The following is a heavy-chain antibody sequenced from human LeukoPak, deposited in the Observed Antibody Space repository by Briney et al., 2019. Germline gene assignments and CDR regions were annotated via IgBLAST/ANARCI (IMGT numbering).Heavy chain of an antibody. Sequence: SETLSLTCTVSGGSISSSSYYWGWIRQPPGKGLEWIGYIYYSGSTNYNPSLKSRVTISVDTSKNQFSLKLSSVTAADTAVYYCARGSGWYVYWGQGTLVTVSS. D-gene: IGHD6-19*01. CDR3: ARGSGWYVY. CDR1: GGSISSSSYY. J-gene: IGHJ4*02. V-gene: IGHV4-61*05. CDR2: IYYSGST.